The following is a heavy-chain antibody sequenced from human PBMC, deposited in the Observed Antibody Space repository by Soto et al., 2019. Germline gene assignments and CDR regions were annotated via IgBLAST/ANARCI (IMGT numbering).Heavy chain of an antibody. V-gene: IGHV1-69*01. Sequence: QVQLVQSGAEVKKPGSSVKVSCKAVGGTFRRDAFSWVRQAPGQGLEWMGGILPMFSTGNYAQRFQDRVTITADESTSTVYMELSSLRTEDTAMYYCARDYTTWGQGTLVTVSS. CDR2: ILPMFSTG. D-gene: IGHD1-1*01. CDR1: GGTFRRDA. CDR3: ARDYTT. J-gene: IGHJ4*02.